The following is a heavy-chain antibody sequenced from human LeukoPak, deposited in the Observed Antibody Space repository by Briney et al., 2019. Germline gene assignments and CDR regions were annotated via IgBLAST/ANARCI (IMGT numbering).Heavy chain of an antibody. V-gene: IGHV3-74*01. D-gene: IGHD1-26*01. CDR3: VREMSGSFGY. J-gene: IGHJ4*02. CDR1: GFTFSTYW. CDR2: TNSDGSST. Sequence: GGSLRLSCAASGFTFSTYWMHWVRQAPGKGLVWVSRTNSDGSSTNYADSVKGRFTISRDNAKNTLYLQMNSLRGEDTAVYYCVREMSGSFGYWGQGTLVTVSS.